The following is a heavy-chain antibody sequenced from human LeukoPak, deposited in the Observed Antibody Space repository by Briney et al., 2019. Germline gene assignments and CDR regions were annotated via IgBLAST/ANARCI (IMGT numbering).Heavy chain of an antibody. Sequence: GGSLKLSCVVSGFTISGSAVHWVRQASGKGLEWVGRIRSKANNYATAYAASVKGRFTISRDDSKNTAYLQMNSLKTEDTAVYYCTGDNFDSSVKFDYWGQGTLVTVSS. D-gene: IGHD3-22*01. CDR3: TGDNFDSSVKFDY. V-gene: IGHV3-73*01. CDR1: GFTISGSA. CDR2: IRSKANNYAT. J-gene: IGHJ4*02.